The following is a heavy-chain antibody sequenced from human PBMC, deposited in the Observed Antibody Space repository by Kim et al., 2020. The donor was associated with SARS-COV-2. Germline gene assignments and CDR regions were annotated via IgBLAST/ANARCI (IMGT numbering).Heavy chain of an antibody. CDR1: GFTFSSYS. J-gene: IGHJ6*02. CDR3: ARAGRYLVLYYYYGMDV. CDR2: ISISSSYI. V-gene: IGHV3-21*01. Sequence: GGSLRLSCAASGFTFSSYSMNWVRQAPGKGLELVSSISISSSYIYYADSVKGRFTISRDNAKNSLYLQMNSLRAEDTAVYYCARAGRYLVLYYYYGMDVWGQGTTVTVSS. D-gene: IGHD2-15*01.